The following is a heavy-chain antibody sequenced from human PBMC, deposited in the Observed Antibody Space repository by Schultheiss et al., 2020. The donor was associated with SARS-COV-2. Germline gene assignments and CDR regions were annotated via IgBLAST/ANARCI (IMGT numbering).Heavy chain of an antibody. CDR2: IYPGDSDT. Sequence: GESLKISCKGSGYSFTSYWIGWVRQMPGKGLEWMGIIYPGDSDTRYSPSFQGQVTISADKSISTAYLQWSSLKASDTAMYYCARGIRCSSTSCYFPWFDPWGQGTLVTVSS. CDR3: ARGIRCSSTSCYFPWFDP. D-gene: IGHD2-2*01. V-gene: IGHV5-51*01. CDR1: GYSFTSYW. J-gene: IGHJ5*02.